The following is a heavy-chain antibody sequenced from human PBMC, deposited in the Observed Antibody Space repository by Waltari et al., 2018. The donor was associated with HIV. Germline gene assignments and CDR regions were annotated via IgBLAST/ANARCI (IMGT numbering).Heavy chain of an antibody. Sequence: QLQLQESGPGLVKPSETLSLTCTVSGGSISSSSYYWGWIRQPPGKGLEWIGSIYYSGSTYYNPSLKSRVTISVDTSKNQFSLKLTSVTAADTAVYYCGRGKDRSGWYGAFDYWGQGTLVTVSS. V-gene: IGHV4-39*01. D-gene: IGHD6-19*01. CDR2: IYYSGST. CDR1: GGSISSSSYY. CDR3: GRGKDRSGWYGAFDY. J-gene: IGHJ4*02.